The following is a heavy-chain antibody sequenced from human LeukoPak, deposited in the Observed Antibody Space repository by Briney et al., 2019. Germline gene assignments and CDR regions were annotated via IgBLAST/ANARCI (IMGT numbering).Heavy chain of an antibody. V-gene: IGHV1-69*13. Sequence: SVKVSCKASGGTFSSYAISWVRQAPGQGPEWMGGIIPIFGTANYAQKFQGRVTITADESTSTAYMELSSLRSEDTAVYYCASSGELRVFYYYYGMDVWGQGTTVTVSS. J-gene: IGHJ6*02. D-gene: IGHD2-15*01. CDR2: IIPIFGTA. CDR3: ASSGELRVFYYYYGMDV. CDR1: GGTFSSYA.